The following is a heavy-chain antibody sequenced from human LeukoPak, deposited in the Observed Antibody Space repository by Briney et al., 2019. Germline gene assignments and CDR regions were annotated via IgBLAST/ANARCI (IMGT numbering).Heavy chain of an antibody. CDR1: GGPFSDHY. J-gene: IGHJ3*01. CDR3: ARNLAFDV. V-gene: IGHV4-34*01. Sequence: PSETLSLTCAVHGGPFSDHYWRWLRQTPGKGLEWIGEINQSGGTNYNPALKSRVTISLDTSKNQFSLRLNSVTAADTAVYYCARNLAFDVWGQGTMVTVSS. CDR2: INQSGGT.